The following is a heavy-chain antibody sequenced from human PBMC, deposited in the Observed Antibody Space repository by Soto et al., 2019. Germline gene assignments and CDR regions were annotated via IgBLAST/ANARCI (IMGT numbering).Heavy chain of an antibody. D-gene: IGHD3-10*01. CDR2: IYYSGST. CDR1: GGSISSSSYY. V-gene: IGHV4-39*01. CDR3: ANMVRGVKYYFDF. J-gene: IGHJ4*02. Sequence: SETLSLTCTVSGGSISSSSYYWVCIRVPPGKGRKWIESIYYSGSTYYNSSLKSQVTISVDTSKNQFSLKLSSVAAADTAVYYCANMVRGVKYYFDFWGQGTLVTVSS.